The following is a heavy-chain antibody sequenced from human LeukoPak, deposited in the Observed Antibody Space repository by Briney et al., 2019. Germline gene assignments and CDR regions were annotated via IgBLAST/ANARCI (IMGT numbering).Heavy chain of an antibody. CDR3: ARRSGQSAFDI. D-gene: IGHD1-14*01. V-gene: IGHV4-4*09. CDR1: GGSIRSFY. Sequence: PSETLSLTCTVSGGSIRSFYWSWIRQSPGKGLEWLGYINSDGSANNNPSLESRVTISVDTSKNQFSLRLTSVTAADTAVYYCARRSGQSAFDIWGQGTMVTVSS. CDR2: INSDGSA. J-gene: IGHJ3*02.